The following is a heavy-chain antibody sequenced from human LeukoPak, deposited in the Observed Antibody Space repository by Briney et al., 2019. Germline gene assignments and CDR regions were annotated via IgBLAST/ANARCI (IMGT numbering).Heavy chain of an antibody. CDR1: GYSISRCYC. CDR3: ARAGWIITSGIDY. V-gene: IGHV4-38-2*01. Sequence: PSETLSLTCAVSGYSISRCYCSSCLRHPPGERLEWIGTIYPTGSTYYNPSLESRVTISVDTSKNEFSLNLNSVTAADTAVYYCARAGWIITSGIDYWGQGALVTVSS. J-gene: IGHJ4*02. CDR2: IYPTGST. D-gene: IGHD3-10*01.